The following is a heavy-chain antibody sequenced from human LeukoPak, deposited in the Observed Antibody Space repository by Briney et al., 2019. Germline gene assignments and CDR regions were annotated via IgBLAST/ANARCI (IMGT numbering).Heavy chain of an antibody. V-gene: IGHV3-66*01. CDR2: IYSGGST. Sequence: PGGSLRLSCAASGFTVSSNYMSWVRQAPGKGLEWVSVIYSGGSTYYADSVKGRFTISRDNSKNTLYLQMNSLRAEDTAVYYCARTGGRDIVVEANWFDPWGQGTLVTVSS. D-gene: IGHD2-2*01. J-gene: IGHJ5*02. CDR1: GFTVSSNY. CDR3: ARTGGRDIVVEANWFDP.